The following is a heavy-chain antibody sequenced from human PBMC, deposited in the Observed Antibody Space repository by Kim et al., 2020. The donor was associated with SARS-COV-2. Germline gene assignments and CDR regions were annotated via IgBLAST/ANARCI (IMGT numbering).Heavy chain of an antibody. J-gene: IGHJ4*02. V-gene: IGHV4-34*01. CDR3: ARVRGYSYGYAFPGYFDY. CDR1: GGSFSGYY. CDR2: INHSGST. D-gene: IGHD5-18*01. Sequence: SETLSLTCAVYGGSFSGYYWSWIRQPPGKGLEWIGEINHSGSTNYNPSLKSRVTISVDTSKNQFSLKLSSVTAADTAVYYCARVRGYSYGYAFPGYFDYWGQGTLVTVSS.